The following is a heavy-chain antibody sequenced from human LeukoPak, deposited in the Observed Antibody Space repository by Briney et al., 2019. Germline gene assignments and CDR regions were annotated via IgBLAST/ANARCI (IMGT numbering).Heavy chain of an antibody. CDR3: ARAIAAAGETYYYYYYMDV. CDR1: GYTFTSYG. J-gene: IGHJ6*03. D-gene: IGHD6-13*01. V-gene: IGHV1-18*01. CDR2: ISAYNGNT. Sequence: ASVKVSCKASGYTFTSYGISWVRQAPGQGLEWMGWISAYNGNTNYAQKLQGRVTMTTDTSTSTAYMELRSLRSDDTAVYYCARAIAAAGETYYYYYYMDVWGKGTTVTVSS.